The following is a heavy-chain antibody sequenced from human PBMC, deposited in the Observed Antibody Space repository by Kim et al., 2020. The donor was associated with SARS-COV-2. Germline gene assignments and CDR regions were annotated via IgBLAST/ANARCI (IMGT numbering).Heavy chain of an antibody. D-gene: IGHD6-19*01. J-gene: IGHJ5*02. Sequence: GSTTLNPSLKSRVTISVDTSKNQFSLKLSSVTAADTAVYYCARGGQWLSPWGQGTLVTVSS. CDR3: ARGGQWLSP. V-gene: IGHV4-59*09. CDR2: GST.